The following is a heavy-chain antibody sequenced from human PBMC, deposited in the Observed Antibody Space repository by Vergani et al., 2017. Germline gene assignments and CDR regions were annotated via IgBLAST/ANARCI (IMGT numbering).Heavy chain of an antibody. CDR3: ARDLGTIKRYVDY. CDR1: GFIFSNYD. CDR2: IWSDGSNK. V-gene: IGHV3-33*01. J-gene: IGHJ4*02. Sequence: QVQLVESGGGVVQPGRSLRLSCAASGFIFSNYDMHWVRQAPGKGLEWVAVIWSDGSNKYYADSMKGQFTIYRDNSKNTRYLQMNSLRAEDTAVYYCARDLGTIKRYVDYWVQGTLVTVSS. D-gene: IGHD4/OR15-4a*01.